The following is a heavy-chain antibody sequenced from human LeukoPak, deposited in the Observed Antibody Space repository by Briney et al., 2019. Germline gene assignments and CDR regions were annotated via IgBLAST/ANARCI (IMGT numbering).Heavy chain of an antibody. J-gene: IGHJ4*02. D-gene: IGHD6-19*01. CDR1: GGTFSSHT. CDR2: IIPILGIA. V-gene: IGHV1-69*02. CDR3: ARSIAVAGSLY. Sequence: SSVKVSCKXSGGTFSSHTISWVRQAPGQGLEWMGRIIPILGIANYAQKFQGRVTITADKSTSTAYMELSSLRSEDTAVYYCARSIAVAGSLYWGQGTLVTVSS.